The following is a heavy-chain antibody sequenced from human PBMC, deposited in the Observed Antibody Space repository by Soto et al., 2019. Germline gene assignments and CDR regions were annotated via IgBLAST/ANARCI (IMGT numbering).Heavy chain of an antibody. J-gene: IGHJ3*02. CDR2: ISYDGSNK. V-gene: IGHV3-30*18. CDR1: GFTFSSYG. Sequence: PGGSLRLSCSASGFTFSSYGMHWVRQAPCKGLEWVAVISYDGSNKYYADSVKGRFTISRDNSKNTLYLQMNSLRAEDTAVYYCAKVAVVGATTPNDAFDIWGQGTMVTVSS. CDR3: AKVAVVGATTPNDAFDI. D-gene: IGHD1-26*01.